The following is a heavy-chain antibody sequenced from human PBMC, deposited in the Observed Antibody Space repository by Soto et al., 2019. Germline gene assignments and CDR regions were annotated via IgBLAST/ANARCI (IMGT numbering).Heavy chain of an antibody. CDR2: IIPIFGTA. V-gene: IGHV1-69*01. CDR1: GGTFSSYA. D-gene: IGHD3-10*01. J-gene: IGHJ4*02. Sequence: QVQLVQSGAEVKKPGSSVKVSCKASGGTFSSYAISWVRQAPGQGLEWMGGIIPIFGTANYAQKFQGRVTITADESTSTAYMELSSLRSEDTAVYYCARGGGSGSYYGEYYFDYWGQGTLVTVSS. CDR3: ARGGGSGSYYGEYYFDY.